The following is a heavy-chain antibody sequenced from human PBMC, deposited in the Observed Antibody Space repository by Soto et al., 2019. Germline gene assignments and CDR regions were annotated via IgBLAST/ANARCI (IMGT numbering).Heavy chain of an antibody. CDR2: ISAYNGNT. Sequence: ASVKVSCKASGYTFTSYGISWVRQAPGQGLEWMGWISAYNGNTNYAQKLQGRVTMNTDTSTSTAYMELRSLRSDDTAVYYCARLVRGVIITSDAFDIWGQGTMVTVSS. D-gene: IGHD3-10*01. J-gene: IGHJ3*02. CDR3: ARLVRGVIITSDAFDI. V-gene: IGHV1-18*01. CDR1: GYTFTSYG.